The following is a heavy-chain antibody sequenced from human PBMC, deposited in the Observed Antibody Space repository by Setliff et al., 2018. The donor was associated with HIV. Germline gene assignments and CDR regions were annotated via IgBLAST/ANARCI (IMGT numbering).Heavy chain of an antibody. CDR2: IHYDERT. CDR3: ASRIYYYDSNNFLREEGFDP. Sequence: LSLTCTVSGDSACNSRYYWAWIRQPPGKGLEYIGSIHYDERTYYNPSLKSRVTISLDTSKNQFSLNLTSVTAADTAVYYCASRIYYYDSNNFLREEGFDPWGQGTLVTVSS. CDR1: GDSACNSRYY. V-gene: IGHV4-39*01. D-gene: IGHD3-22*01. J-gene: IGHJ5*02.